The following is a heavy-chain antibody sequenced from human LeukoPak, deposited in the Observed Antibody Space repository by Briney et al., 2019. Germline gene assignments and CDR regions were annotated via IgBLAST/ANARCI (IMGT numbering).Heavy chain of an antibody. J-gene: IGHJ4*02. CDR3: ARVGGYCSSTSCYDYSSSLDY. V-gene: IGHV4-59*01. Sequence: SETLSLTCTVSGGSISSYYWSWIRQPPGKGLEWIGYIYYSGSTNYNPSLKSRVTISVDTSKNQFSLKLSSVTAADTAVYYCARVGGYCSSTSCYDYSSSLDYWGQGTLVTVSS. CDR2: IYYSGST. D-gene: IGHD2-2*01. CDR1: GGSISSYY.